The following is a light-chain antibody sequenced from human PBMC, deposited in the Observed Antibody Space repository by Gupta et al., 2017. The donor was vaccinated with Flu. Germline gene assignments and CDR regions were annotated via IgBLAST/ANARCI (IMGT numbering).Light chain of an antibody. V-gene: IGLV2-23*01. CDR1: SSDVGSYNL. CDR3: CSYAGTTSYV. Sequence: SALTQPASVSGSPGQSITIACIGTSSDVGSYNLVSWYQQHPGKAPKVMIYENNKRASGVSSRFSGSKSGNTASLTISGLQAEDEADYYCCSYAGTTSYVFGAGTKVTVL. CDR2: ENN. J-gene: IGLJ1*01.